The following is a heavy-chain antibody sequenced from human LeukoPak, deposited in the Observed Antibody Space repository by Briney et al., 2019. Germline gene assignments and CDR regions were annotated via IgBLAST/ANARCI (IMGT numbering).Heavy chain of an antibody. V-gene: IGHV1-3*01. CDR1: GYTLSIYA. D-gene: IGHD3-10*01. J-gene: IGHJ4*02. CDR2: ITAGKGNT. Sequence: VASLKLSCTPSGYTLSIYAMHSVSDTPGQRVEWMLWITAGKGNTKYSQKFQGRVTITRDTSASTAYMELSSLRSEDTAVYYCARDSGRIPFDYWGQGTLVTVSS. CDR3: ARDSGRIPFDY.